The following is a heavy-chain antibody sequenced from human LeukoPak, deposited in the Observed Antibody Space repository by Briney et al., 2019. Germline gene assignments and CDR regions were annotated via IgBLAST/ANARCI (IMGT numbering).Heavy chain of an antibody. Sequence: GGSLRLSCAASGFXFSSYAMSWVRQAPGKGLEWVSAIIGSGSSTYYADSVKGRFTISRDNSKNTLFLLMNILRAEDTAVYYCAKDRAQQLVLDFWGQGTLVTVSS. V-gene: IGHV3-23*01. D-gene: IGHD6-13*01. CDR3: AKDRAQQLVLDF. J-gene: IGHJ4*02. CDR1: GFXFSSYA. CDR2: IIGSGSST.